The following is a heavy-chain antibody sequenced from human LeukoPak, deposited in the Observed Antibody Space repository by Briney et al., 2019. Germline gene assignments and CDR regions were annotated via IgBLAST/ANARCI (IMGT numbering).Heavy chain of an antibody. V-gene: IGHV3-21*01. CDR1: GFTFSSYT. J-gene: IGHJ6*04. D-gene: IGHD6-13*01. Sequence: PGGSLRLSCAASGFTFSSYTMNWVRQAPGKGLEWVSSITSSSSYIYYTDSVKGRFTISRDNAKNSLYLQMNSLRAEDTAVYYCASSSWYDSPGVVWGKGTTVTVSS. CDR3: ASSSWYDSPGVV. CDR2: ITSSSSYI.